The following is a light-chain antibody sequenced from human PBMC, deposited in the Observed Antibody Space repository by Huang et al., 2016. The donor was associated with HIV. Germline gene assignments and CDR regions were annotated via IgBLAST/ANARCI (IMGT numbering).Light chain of an antibody. CDR3: QERYNWPLT. CDR2: DAS. V-gene: IGKV3-11*01. CDR1: QTISTF. Sequence: EIVLTQSPATLSLSPGDRATLFCRANQTISTFLAWYQQKPGQTPRLLISDASSRAAGIPARFSGSGSGTDFTLTISSLEPEDFAVYYCQERYNWPLTFGPGTKVDVK. J-gene: IGKJ3*01.